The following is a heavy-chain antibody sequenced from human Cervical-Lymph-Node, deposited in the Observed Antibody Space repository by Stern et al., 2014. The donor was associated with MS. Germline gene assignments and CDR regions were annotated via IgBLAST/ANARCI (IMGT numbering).Heavy chain of an antibody. J-gene: IGHJ6*02. Sequence: QVQLVESGGGVVQPGRSLRLSCAASGFTFSRFGIHWVRQAPGKGLEWVAVISYDGRNTSYIDSVKGRFTISRDNSKNMLYLQMNSLRAEDTAVFYCAAFHIGEDYDKDVWGQGTMVTVSS. D-gene: IGHD5-12*01. CDR1: GFTFSRFG. V-gene: IGHV3-30*03. CDR2: ISYDGRNT. CDR3: AAFHIGEDYDKDV.